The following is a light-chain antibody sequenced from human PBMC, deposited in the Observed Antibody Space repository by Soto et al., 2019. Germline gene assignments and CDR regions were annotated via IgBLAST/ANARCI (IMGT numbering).Light chain of an antibody. J-gene: IGKJ5*01. V-gene: IGKV3-20*01. Sequence: EVVLAQSPGTLSVSPGERATLSCRASQSLTNSFIAWYQQRPGQAPRLLIYDTSSRASGIPDRFSGSGSGTDFTLTISRLETEEFAVFYCQQYGTSEIIFGQGTRLEIK. CDR2: DTS. CDR1: QSLTNSF. CDR3: QQYGTSEII.